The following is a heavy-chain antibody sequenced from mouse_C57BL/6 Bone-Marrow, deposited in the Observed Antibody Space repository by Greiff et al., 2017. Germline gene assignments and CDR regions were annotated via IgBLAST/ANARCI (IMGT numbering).Heavy chain of an antibody. V-gene: IGHV1-74*01. D-gene: IGHD1-1*01. CDR3: AIIYGGGRGWYFDV. Sequence: QVQLKQPGAELVKPGASVKVSCKASGYTFTSYWMHWVKQRPGPGLEWIGRIHPSDSDTNYNQKFKGKATLTFDKSSSTAYMQLSSLTSEDSAVYYGAIIYGGGRGWYFDVWGTGTAVTVSA. CDR2: IHPSDSDT. CDR1: GYTFTSYW. J-gene: IGHJ1*03.